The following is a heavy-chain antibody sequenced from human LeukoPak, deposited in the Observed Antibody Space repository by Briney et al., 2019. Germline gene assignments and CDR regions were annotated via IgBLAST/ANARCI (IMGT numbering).Heavy chain of an antibody. CDR2: IRNKANRYTT. CDR1: GFIFSDHY. J-gene: IGHJ3*02. V-gene: IGHV3-72*01. D-gene: IGHD3-22*01. CDR3: SRSESSGYDVFDI. Sequence: GRSLRLSGAASGFIFSDHYIDWVRQAPGKGLEWVGRIRNKANRYTTEYAASVKGRFIISRDGLKKSLYLQMNSLKTEDTAVYYCSRSESSGYDVFDIWGQGTMVTVSS.